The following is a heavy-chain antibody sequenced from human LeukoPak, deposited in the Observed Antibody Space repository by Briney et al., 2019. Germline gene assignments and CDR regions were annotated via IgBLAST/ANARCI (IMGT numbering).Heavy chain of an antibody. D-gene: IGHD4-23*01. J-gene: IGHJ5*02. V-gene: IGHV3-23*01. CDR1: GFTFSDYY. Sequence: GGTLRLSCAASGFTFSDYYFTWVRQAPGKGLEWVSAISGSGGSTYYAGSVKGRFTISRDNSKNTLYLQMNSLRADDTAVYYCARATPNLANWFDPWGQGTLVTVSS. CDR3: ARATPNLANWFDP. CDR2: ISGSGGST.